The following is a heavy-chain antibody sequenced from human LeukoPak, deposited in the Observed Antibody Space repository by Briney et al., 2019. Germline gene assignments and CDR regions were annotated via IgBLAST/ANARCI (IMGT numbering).Heavy chain of an antibody. D-gene: IGHD4-17*01. CDR2: MKQDGSKT. V-gene: IGHV3-7*01. CDR3: ARDLFGDYIVT. J-gene: IGHJ5*02. CDR1: GFTFSNAW. Sequence: GSLRLSCAASGFTFSNAWMSWVRQVPGKGLEWVANMKQDGSKTYYADSVKGRFTMSRDNAKNSLSLQMNSLRPDDTAIYFCARDLFGDYIVTWGQGTLVTVSS.